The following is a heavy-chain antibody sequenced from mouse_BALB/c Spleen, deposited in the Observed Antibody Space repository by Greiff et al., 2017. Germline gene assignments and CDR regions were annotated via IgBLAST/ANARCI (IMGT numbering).Heavy chain of an antibody. Sequence: EVMLVESGGDLVKPGGSLKLSCAASGFTFSSYGMSWVRQTPDKRLEWVATISSGGSYTYYPDSVKGRFTISRDNAKNTLYLQMSSLKSEDTAMYYCTMITTDLHFGYWGQGTTLTVSS. CDR3: TMITTDLHFGY. CDR1: GFTFSSYG. D-gene: IGHD2-4*01. CDR2: ISSGGSYT. J-gene: IGHJ2*01. V-gene: IGHV5-6*01.